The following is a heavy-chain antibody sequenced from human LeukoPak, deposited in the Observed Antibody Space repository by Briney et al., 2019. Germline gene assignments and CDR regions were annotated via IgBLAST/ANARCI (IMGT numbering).Heavy chain of an antibody. J-gene: IGHJ6*03. CDR1: GGSISSSSYY. Sequence: SETLSLTCTVSGGSISSSSYYWGWIRQPPGTGLEWIGSIYYSGSTYYNPSLKSRVTISVDTSKNQFSLKLSSVTAADTAVYYCARAGAIESITMIVRSSRYYYMDVWGKGTTVTVSS. V-gene: IGHV4-39*07. CDR2: IYYSGST. D-gene: IGHD3-22*01. CDR3: ARAGAIESITMIVRSSRYYYMDV.